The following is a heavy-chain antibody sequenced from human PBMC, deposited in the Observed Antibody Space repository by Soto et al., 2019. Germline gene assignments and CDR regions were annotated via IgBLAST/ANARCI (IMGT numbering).Heavy chain of an antibody. D-gene: IGHD3-9*01. CDR1: GYPFTDYG. V-gene: IGHV1-18*04. Sequence: ASVKVSCKGSGYPFTDYGILWLRQAPGQGLEWVAWISTYTGDTSYAQKIQDRVTLTRDISTSTAYMELRSLRSDDTAIYYCAILPPDIYEYDYWGQGTPVTVSS. CDR2: ISTYTGDT. CDR3: AILPPDIYEYDY. J-gene: IGHJ4*02.